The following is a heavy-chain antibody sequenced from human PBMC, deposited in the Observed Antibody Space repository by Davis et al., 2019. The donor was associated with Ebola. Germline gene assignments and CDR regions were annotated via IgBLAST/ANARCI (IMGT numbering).Heavy chain of an antibody. D-gene: IGHD3-16*01. J-gene: IGHJ1*01. CDR1: GGTFSSYA. Sequence: ASVKVSCKASGGTFSSYAINWVRQATGQGLEWMGWMNAGNGNREYSEKFEDKITLTADTSASTANMELGSLTSEDTALYYCAREGDYIWSLQHWGQGTLLSVSS. CDR3: AREGDYIWSLQH. V-gene: IGHV1-3*01. CDR2: MNAGNGNR.